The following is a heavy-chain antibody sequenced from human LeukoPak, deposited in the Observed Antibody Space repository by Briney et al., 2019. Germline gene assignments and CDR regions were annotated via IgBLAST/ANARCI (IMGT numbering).Heavy chain of an antibody. CDR3: AASLWFGVNPEY. CDR1: NGSFNGYY. V-gene: IGHV4-34*01. Sequence: SETLSLTCGVYNGSFNGYYWTWIRQPPGKGLEWIGEIHRSGNTNYHPSLRSRVTISVDTSKNHVYLTLNSVAAADTAIYYCAASLWFGVNPEYWGQGTLVTVSS. D-gene: IGHD3-10*01. CDR2: IHRSGNT. J-gene: IGHJ4*02.